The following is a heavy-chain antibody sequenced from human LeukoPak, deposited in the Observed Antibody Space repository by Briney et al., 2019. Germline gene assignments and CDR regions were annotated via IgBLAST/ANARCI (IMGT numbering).Heavy chain of an antibody. J-gene: IGHJ5*02. V-gene: IGHV1-69*05. CDR2: IIPIFGTA. Sequence: SVKVSCKASGGTFSSYAISWVRQAPGQGLEWMGGIIPIFGTANYAQKFQGRVTMTRDTSTSTVYMELSSLRSEDTAVYYCARAPVGEGPNWFDPWGQGTLVTVSS. CDR1: GGTFSSYA. D-gene: IGHD3-10*01. CDR3: ARAPVGEGPNWFDP.